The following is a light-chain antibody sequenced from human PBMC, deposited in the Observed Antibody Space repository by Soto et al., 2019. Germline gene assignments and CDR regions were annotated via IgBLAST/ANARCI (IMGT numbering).Light chain of an antibody. Sequence: IVVTQSPLSLPVTPGEPASISCRSSQSLLHSDGYNYLDWYLQKPGQSPQLLIYLGSNRASGVPDRLSGSGSGTDFTLKISRVEAEDVGVYYCMQALQTPPWTFGQGTKVDIK. CDR2: LGS. J-gene: IGKJ1*01. V-gene: IGKV2-28*01. CDR1: QSLLHSDGYNY. CDR3: MQALQTPPWT.